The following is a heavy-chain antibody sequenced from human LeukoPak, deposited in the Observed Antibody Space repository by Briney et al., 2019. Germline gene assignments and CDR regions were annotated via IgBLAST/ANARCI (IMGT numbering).Heavy chain of an antibody. D-gene: IGHD6-13*01. V-gene: IGHV3-21*01. CDR2: ISSSSSYI. J-gene: IGHJ4*02. CDR3: ARDIASARSRAAGNY. Sequence: GGSLRLSXAASGFTFSSYSMNWVRQAPGKGLEWVSSISSSSSYIYYADSVKGRFTISRDNAKNSLYLQMNSLRAEDTAVYYCARDIASARSRAAGNYWGQGTLVTVSS. CDR1: GFTFSSYS.